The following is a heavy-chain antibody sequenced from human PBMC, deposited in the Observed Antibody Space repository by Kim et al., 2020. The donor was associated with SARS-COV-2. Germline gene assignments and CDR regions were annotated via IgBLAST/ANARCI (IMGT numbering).Heavy chain of an antibody. Sequence: SETLSLTCTVSGVSISSSSFYWGWIRQPPGKGLEWIGSIYYSGSTYYNPSLKRRVTISVDTSKNQFSLMQSPVTAADTAVYYWARVGQHQPYYFDYWGQGTLVTVSS. D-gene: IGHD6-13*01. CDR3: ARVGQHQPYYFDY. CDR1: GVSISSSSFY. CDR2: IYYSGST. J-gene: IGHJ4*02. V-gene: IGHV4-39*07.